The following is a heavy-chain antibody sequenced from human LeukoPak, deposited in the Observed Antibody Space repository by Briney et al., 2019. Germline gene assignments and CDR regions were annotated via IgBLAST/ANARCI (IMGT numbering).Heavy chain of an antibody. V-gene: IGHV3-30-3*01. CDR2: ISYDGSNK. Sequence: PGGSLRLSCAASGFTFSSYAMHWVRQAPGKGLEWVAVISYDGSNKYYADSVKGRFTISRDNSKNTLYLQMNSLRAEDTAVYYCARDLGEIGDYWGQGTLVTVSS. CDR1: GFTFSSYA. CDR3: ARDLGEIGDY. J-gene: IGHJ4*02. D-gene: IGHD3-16*01.